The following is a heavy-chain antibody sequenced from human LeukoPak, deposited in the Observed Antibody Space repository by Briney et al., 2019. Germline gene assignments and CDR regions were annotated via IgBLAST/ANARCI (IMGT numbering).Heavy chain of an antibody. CDR2: TYYRSKWYN. CDR3: ARGRYGSGSYYYYYGMDV. D-gene: IGHD3-10*01. Sequence: SQSLSLTCAIPGDNVSSKSAAWNWLRQSPSRGLEWLGRTYYRSKWYNDYAVSVKSRITIDPDTSKNQFSLQLNSVTPEDTAVYYCARGRYGSGSYYYYYGMDVWGQGTTVTVSS. V-gene: IGHV6-1*01. J-gene: IGHJ6*02. CDR1: GDNVSSKSAA.